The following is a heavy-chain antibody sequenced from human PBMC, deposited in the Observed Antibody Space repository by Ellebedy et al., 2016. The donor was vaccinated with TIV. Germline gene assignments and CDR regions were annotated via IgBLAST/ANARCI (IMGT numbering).Heavy chain of an antibody. CDR3: AREEDSGYEGGRYGMDV. D-gene: IGHD5-12*01. V-gene: IGHV3-21*01. CDR1: GFSFRTHS. J-gene: IGHJ6*02. Sequence: PGGSLRLSCAASGFSFRTHSMSWVRQAPGKGLEWVSSISSSSSNIYYGDSVKGRLTISRDNAKNSLYLQINSLRAEDTAVYYCAREEDSGYEGGRYGMDVWGQGTTVTVSS. CDR2: ISSSSSNI.